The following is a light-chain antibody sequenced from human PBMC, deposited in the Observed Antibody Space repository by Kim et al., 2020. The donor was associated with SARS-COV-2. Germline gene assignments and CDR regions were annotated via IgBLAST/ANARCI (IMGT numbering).Light chain of an antibody. J-gene: IGKJ2*01. CDR2: GAS. Sequence: WSPGERATRSCRASQSVSSSYLAWYQQKPGQAPRLLIYGASSRATGIPDRFSGSGSGTDFTLTISRLEPEDFAVYYCQQYGSSPHTFGQGTKLEI. CDR1: QSVSSSY. V-gene: IGKV3-20*01. CDR3: QQYGSSPHT.